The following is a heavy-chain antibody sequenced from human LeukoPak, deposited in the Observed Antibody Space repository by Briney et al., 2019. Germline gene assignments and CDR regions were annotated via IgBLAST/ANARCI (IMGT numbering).Heavy chain of an antibody. CDR3: ARVRGQVVLQELDY. D-gene: IGHD3-10*01. CDR2: IHYSGTT. CDR1: GGSITSSSYY. J-gene: IGHJ4*02. Sequence: SETLSLTCTASGGSITSSSYYWGWIRQPPGKGLEWIGVIHYSGTTHYNPSLKSRVTISVDTSKNQFSLKLSSVTAADTAVYYCARVRGQVVLQELDYWGQGTLVTVSS. V-gene: IGHV4-39*01.